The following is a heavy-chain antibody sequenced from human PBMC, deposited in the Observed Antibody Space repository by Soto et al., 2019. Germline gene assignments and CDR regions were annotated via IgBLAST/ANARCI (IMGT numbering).Heavy chain of an antibody. J-gene: IGHJ4*02. Sequence: XXSLRLSFAASGFTFSSYAMHWVRQAPGKGLEWVAVISYDGSNKYYADSVKGRFTIFRDNSKNTLYLQMNSLRAEDTAVYYCARGRYYEPFDYWGQGTLVTV. D-gene: IGHD3-22*01. CDR3: ARGRYYEPFDY. CDR1: GFTFSSYA. CDR2: ISYDGSNK. V-gene: IGHV3-30-3*01.